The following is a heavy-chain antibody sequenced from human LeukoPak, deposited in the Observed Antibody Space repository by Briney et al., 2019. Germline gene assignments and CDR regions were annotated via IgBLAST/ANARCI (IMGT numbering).Heavy chain of an antibody. D-gene: IGHD5-18*01. CDR1: GFTFSSYA. CDR2: IRYDGSNK. J-gene: IGHJ4*02. Sequence: PGRSLRLSCAASGFTFSSYAMHWVRQAPGKGLEWVAFIRYDGSNKYYADSVKGRFTISRDNSKNTLYLQMNSLRAEDTAVYYCAKEKDTAMVTLDYWGQGTLVTVSS. V-gene: IGHV3-30*02. CDR3: AKEKDTAMVTLDY.